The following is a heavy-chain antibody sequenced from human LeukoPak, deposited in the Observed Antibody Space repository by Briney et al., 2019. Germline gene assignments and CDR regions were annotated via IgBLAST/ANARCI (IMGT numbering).Heavy chain of an antibody. CDR2: ISSSGSTI. D-gene: IGHD6-19*01. CDR1: GFTFSSYE. J-gene: IGHJ4*02. V-gene: IGHV3-48*03. CDR3: AKLAVASADS. Sequence: GGSLRLSCAASGFTFSSYEMNWVRQAPGKGLEWVSYISSSGSTIYYADAVKGRFTISRDNAKNSLYLQMNSLRAEDTGVYYCAKLAVASADSWGQGTLVTVSS.